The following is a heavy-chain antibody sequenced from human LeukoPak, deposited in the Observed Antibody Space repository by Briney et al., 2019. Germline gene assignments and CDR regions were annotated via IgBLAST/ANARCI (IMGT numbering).Heavy chain of an antibody. CDR2: INHSGST. CDR1: GGSFSGYY. D-gene: IGHD2-2*02. CDR3: ASPNCSSTSCYTQYAFDI. V-gene: IGHV4-34*01. Sequence: SETLSLTCAVYGGSFSGYYWSWIRQPPGKGLEWLGEINHSGSTNYNPSLKSRVTISVDTSKNQFSLKLSSVTAADTAVYYCASPNCSSTSCYTQYAFDIWGQGTMVTVSS. J-gene: IGHJ3*02.